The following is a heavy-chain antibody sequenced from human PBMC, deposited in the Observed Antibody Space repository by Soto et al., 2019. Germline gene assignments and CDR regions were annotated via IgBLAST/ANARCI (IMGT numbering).Heavy chain of an antibody. V-gene: IGHV4-31*03. CDR1: GVSISSGGYY. D-gene: IGHD2-15*01. CDR3: ARTGNTLRNPPRNYYFDY. CDR2: IYYSGST. J-gene: IGHJ4*02. Sequence: TLSLTCTFSGVSISSGGYYCSWVRQHPGKGLEWIGYIYYSGSTYYNPSLKSRVTISVDTSKNQFSLKLSSVTAADTAVYYCARTGNTLRNPPRNYYFDYGGQGTQV.